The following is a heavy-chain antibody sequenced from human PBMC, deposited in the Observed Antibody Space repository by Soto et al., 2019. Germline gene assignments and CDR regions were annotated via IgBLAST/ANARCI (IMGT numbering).Heavy chain of an antibody. J-gene: IGHJ2*01. Sequence: GGSLRLSCVGSGFIFSNNGMHWVRQTPGKGLEWVAFMSYDGSDTFYADSVKGRFTISKDKSKRTLYLQMDSLRVDDTAVYYCARDGWGSNWYFEIWGRGTLVTVSS. CDR1: GFIFSNNG. CDR3: ARDGWGSNWYFEI. D-gene: IGHD3-16*01. V-gene: IGHV3-30*03. CDR2: MSYDGSDT.